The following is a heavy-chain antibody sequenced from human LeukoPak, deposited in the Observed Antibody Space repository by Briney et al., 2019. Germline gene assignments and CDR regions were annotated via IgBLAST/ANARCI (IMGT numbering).Heavy chain of an antibody. V-gene: IGHV3-23*01. CDR2: ISGSGGST. CDR3: AKNSRSSGYYLDY. D-gene: IGHD3-22*01. J-gene: IGHJ4*02. Sequence: GGSLRLSCAASGFTFGSFAMSWVRQAPGKGLEWVSTISGSGGSTSYADSVKGRFTISRDNSKNTLYLQMNSLRAEDTALYCCAKNSRSSGYYLDYWGQGTLVTVSS. CDR1: GFTFGSFA.